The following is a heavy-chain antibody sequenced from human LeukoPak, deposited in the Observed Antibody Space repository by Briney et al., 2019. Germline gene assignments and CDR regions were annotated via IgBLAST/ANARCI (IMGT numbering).Heavy chain of an antibody. D-gene: IGHD5-24*01. CDR2: TSYDGSNK. CDR1: GFSFSSYA. Sequence: GGSLRLSCAASGFSFSSYAMHWVRQAPGKGLEWVAVTSYDGSNKYYADSVKGRFTISRDNSKNTLYLQMNSLRAEDTAVYYCARDSRWMATIPYYFDYWGQGTLVTVS. CDR3: ARDSRWMATIPYYFDY. J-gene: IGHJ4*02. V-gene: IGHV3-30-3*01.